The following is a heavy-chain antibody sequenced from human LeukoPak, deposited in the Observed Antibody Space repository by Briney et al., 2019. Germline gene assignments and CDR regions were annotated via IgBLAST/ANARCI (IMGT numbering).Heavy chain of an antibody. CDR1: GGTFSSYA. V-gene: IGHV1-69*04. J-gene: IGHJ4*02. CDR3: ARDALDSGYEDPPLPDY. CDR2: IIPILGIA. Sequence: GASVKVSCKASGGTFSSYAISWVRQAPGQGLEWMGRIIPILGIANYAQKFQGRVTITADKSTSTAYMELSSLRSEGTAVYYCARDALDSGYEDPPLPDYWGQGTLVTVSS. D-gene: IGHD5-12*01.